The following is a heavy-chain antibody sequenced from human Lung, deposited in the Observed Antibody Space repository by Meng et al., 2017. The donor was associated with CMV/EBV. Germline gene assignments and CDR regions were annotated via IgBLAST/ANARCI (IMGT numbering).Heavy chain of an antibody. V-gene: IGHV3-20*04. CDR3: VRDRIAYGLDV. Sequence: GEXXKISCDASGFRFDDFGMGWVRQAPGKGLEWISGIDWNGGRTVYADSVKGRFTISRDNAENSLYVQMNSLRDEDTAVYYCVRDRIAYGLDVWGQGTTVTVSS. CDR1: GFRFDDFG. J-gene: IGHJ6*02. D-gene: IGHD2-15*01. CDR2: IDWNGGRT.